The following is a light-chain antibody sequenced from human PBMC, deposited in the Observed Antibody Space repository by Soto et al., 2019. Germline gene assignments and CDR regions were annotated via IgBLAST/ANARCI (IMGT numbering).Light chain of an antibody. V-gene: IGLV2-14*01. Sequence: QSVLTQPASVSGSPGQSITISCTGTSGDIGSYNRVSCYQQHPGKAPKLIIYEVTDRPSGVSNRFSGSKSGNTASLTISGLQAEDEAEYYCSSYTNINTRACVFXTGTKVTVL. J-gene: IGLJ1*01. CDR1: SGDIGSYNR. CDR2: EVT. CDR3: SSYTNINTRACV.